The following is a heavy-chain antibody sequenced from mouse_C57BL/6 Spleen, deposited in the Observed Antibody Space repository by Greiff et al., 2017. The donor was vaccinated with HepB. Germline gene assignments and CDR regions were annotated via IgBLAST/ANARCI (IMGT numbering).Heavy chain of an antibody. CDR1: GFTFSNYW. D-gene: IGHD2-13*01. J-gene: IGHJ4*01. CDR3: TGDSYGDYDGAMDY. Sequence: EVMLVESGGGLVQPGGSMKLSCVASGFTFSNYWMNWVRQSPEKGLEWVAQIRLKSDNYATHYAESVKGRFTISRDDSKSSVYLQMNNLRAEDTGIYYCTGDSYGDYDGAMDYWGQGTSVTVSS. CDR2: IRLKSDNYAT. V-gene: IGHV6-3*01.